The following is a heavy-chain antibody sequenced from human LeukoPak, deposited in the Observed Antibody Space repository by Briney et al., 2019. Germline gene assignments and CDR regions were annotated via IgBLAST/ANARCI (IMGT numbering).Heavy chain of an antibody. CDR1: GFTFSGYA. CDR2: ISYDGSNK. Sequence: GGSLRLSCAASGFTFSGYAMHWVRQAPGKGLEWAAVISYDGSNKYYADSVKGRFTISRDNSKNTLYLQMNSLRAEDTAVYDCARERVDQSRVFDYWGQGTLVTVSS. J-gene: IGHJ4*02. V-gene: IGHV3-30*04. CDR3: ARERVDQSRVFDY. D-gene: IGHD2-2*01.